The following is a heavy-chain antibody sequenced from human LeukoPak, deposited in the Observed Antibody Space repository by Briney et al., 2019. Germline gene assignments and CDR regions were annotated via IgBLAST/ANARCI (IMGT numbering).Heavy chain of an antibody. CDR1: GFTFTRYE. D-gene: IGHD4-17*01. Sequence: SGGSLRLSCAASGFTFTRYEMNSVRQAPGKGLEWVSYISSSGSTIYYADSVKGRFTISRDNAKNSLYLQMNSLRAEDTAVYYCARMARDDYGDHDAFAIWGQGTMVTVSS. CDR2: ISSSGSTI. J-gene: IGHJ3*02. CDR3: ARMARDDYGDHDAFAI. V-gene: IGHV3-48*03.